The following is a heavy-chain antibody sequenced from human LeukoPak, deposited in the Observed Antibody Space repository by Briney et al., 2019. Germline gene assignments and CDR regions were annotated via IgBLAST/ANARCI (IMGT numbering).Heavy chain of an antibody. J-gene: IGHJ5*02. V-gene: IGHV3-20*04. Sequence: GGSLRLSCAASGFTFSSHGMSWVRQAPGKGLEWVSGINWNGGSTGYADSVKGRFTISRDNAKNSLYLQMNSLRAEDTALYYCARTLTVPQGGAASATLNWFDPWGQGTLVTVSS. CDR3: ARTLTVPQGGAASATLNWFDP. CDR1: GFTFSSHG. CDR2: INWNGGST. D-gene: IGHD6-13*01.